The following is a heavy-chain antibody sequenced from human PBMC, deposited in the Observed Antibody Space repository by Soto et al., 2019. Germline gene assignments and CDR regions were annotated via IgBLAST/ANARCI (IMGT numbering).Heavy chain of an antibody. J-gene: IGHJ5*02. V-gene: IGHV3-23*01. CDR2: ITSGGST. D-gene: IGHD5-18*01. Sequence: EVQLLESGGGLVQPGASLRLSCAASGFTFSSYAMGWVRQAPGKGLEWVSGITSGGSTYYADSVKGRFTISRDNSKNTLYLQMNSLRAEDTAVYYCAKGPEIQLWQSNWFDPWGQRTLVTVSS. CDR3: AKGPEIQLWQSNWFDP. CDR1: GFTFSSYA.